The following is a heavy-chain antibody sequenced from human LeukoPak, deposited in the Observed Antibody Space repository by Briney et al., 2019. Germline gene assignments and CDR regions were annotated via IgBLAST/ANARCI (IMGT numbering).Heavy chain of an antibody. V-gene: IGHV3-33*01. CDR1: GFTFSSYG. Sequence: PGRSLRLSCAASGFTFSSYGMHWVRQAPGEGLEWVAVIWYDGSNKFYADSVKGRFTISRDNSKNTLYLQMNSLRAEDTAVYYCAREHSAGWFDPWGQGTLVTVSS. D-gene: IGHD6-13*01. CDR3: AREHSAGWFDP. CDR2: IWYDGSNK. J-gene: IGHJ5*02.